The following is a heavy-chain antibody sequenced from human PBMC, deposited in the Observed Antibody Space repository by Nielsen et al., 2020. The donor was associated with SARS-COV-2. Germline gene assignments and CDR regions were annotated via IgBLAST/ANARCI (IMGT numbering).Heavy chain of an antibody. J-gene: IGHJ4*02. V-gene: IGHV4-31*03. CDR3: ARHGTRGYYDFWSGYYQPFDY. CDR1: GGSISSGGYY. D-gene: IGHD3-3*01. Sequence: LRLSCTVSGGSISSGGYYWSWIRQHPGKGLEWIGYIYYSGSTYYNPSLKSRVTISVDTSKNQFSLKLSSVTAADTAVYYCARHGTRGYYDFWSGYYQPFDYWGQGTLVTVSS. CDR2: IYYSGST.